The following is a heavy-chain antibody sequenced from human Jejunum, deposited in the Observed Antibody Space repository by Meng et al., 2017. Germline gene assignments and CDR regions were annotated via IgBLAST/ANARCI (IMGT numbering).Heavy chain of an antibody. D-gene: IGHD3-3*01. Sequence: QLHQGDAVLLQPPETLSIPVAVNGGSFSTYYWTWFRQSPEKGLEWIGEINRSGSTSSNPSLKSRVAISMDTSKNQFFLRLDSVTAADTAVYYCARGRSIDFRLAKYDYWGQGTLVTGSS. J-gene: IGHJ4*02. CDR2: INRSGST. CDR3: ARGRSIDFRLAKYDY. V-gene: IGHV4-34*01. CDR1: GGSFSTYY.